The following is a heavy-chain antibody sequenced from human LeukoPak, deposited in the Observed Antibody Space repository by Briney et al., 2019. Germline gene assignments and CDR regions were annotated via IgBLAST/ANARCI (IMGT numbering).Heavy chain of an antibody. CDR1: GFTFSSYA. V-gene: IGHV3-21*01. CDR2: ISSSSSYI. CDR3: ARGGSQTAEFDY. Sequence: GGSLRLSCAASGFTFSSYAMNWVRQAPGKGLEWVSSISSSSSYIYYADSVKGRFTISRDNAKNSLYLQMNSLRAEGTAVYYCARGGSQTAEFDYWGQGTLVTVSS. D-gene: IGHD2-21*02. J-gene: IGHJ4*02.